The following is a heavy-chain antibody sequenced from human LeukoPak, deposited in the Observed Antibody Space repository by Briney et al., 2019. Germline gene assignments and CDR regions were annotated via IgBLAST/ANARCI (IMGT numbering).Heavy chain of an antibody. Sequence: SETLSLTCAVYGGSFSGYYWSWIRQPPGKGLEWIGEINHSGSTNYNPSLKSRVTISVDTSKNQFSLKLSSVTAADTAVYYCARGRGFTMILKLYYFDYWGQGTLATVSS. CDR3: ARGRGFTMILKLYYFDY. CDR1: GGSFSGYY. CDR2: INHSGST. J-gene: IGHJ4*02. D-gene: IGHD3-22*01. V-gene: IGHV4-34*01.